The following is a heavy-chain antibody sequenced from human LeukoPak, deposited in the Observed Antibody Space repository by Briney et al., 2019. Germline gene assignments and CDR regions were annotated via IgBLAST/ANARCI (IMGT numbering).Heavy chain of an antibody. Sequence: ASVKVSCKVSGYTLTELSMHWVRQAPGKGLEWMGGFDPEDGETIYTQKFQGRVTMTEDTSTDTAYMELSSLRSDDTAVFYCATGQYSGYAFDYWGQGTLVTVSS. CDR3: ATGQYSGYAFDY. V-gene: IGHV1-24*01. J-gene: IGHJ4*02. D-gene: IGHD5-12*01. CDR1: GYTLTELS. CDR2: FDPEDGET.